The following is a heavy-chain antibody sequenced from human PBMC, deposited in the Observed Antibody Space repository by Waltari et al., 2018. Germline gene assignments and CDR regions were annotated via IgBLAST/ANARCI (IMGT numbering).Heavy chain of an antibody. J-gene: IGHJ4*02. D-gene: IGHD3-10*01. V-gene: IGHV3-48*04. CDR2: ISSSISTI. Sequence: EVQLVESGGGLVQPGGSLRLSCAASGFTFSSYSMNWVRQAPGKGLEWVSCISSSISTIYYADSVKGRFTISRDNAKNSRYLQMNSLRAEDTAVYYCARDWYYGSGSYNYWGQGTLVTVSS. CDR3: ARDWYYGSGSYNY. CDR1: GFTFSSYS.